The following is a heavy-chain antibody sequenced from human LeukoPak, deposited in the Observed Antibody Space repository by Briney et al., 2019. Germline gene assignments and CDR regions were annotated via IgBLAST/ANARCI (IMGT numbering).Heavy chain of an antibody. V-gene: IGHV3-74*01. J-gene: IGHJ1*01. CDR1: GFTFSSYA. CDR2: INGAGSST. D-gene: IGHD6-19*01. Sequence: GGSLRLSCAASGFTFSSYAMSWVRQAPGKGLEWVSRINGAGSSTSYADSVKGRFTVSRDNAKNTLNLQMNSLRAEDTAVYYCARDLFFSDAGYSSGWRAEYFHHWGQGTLVTVSS. CDR3: ARDLFFSDAGYSSGWRAEYFHH.